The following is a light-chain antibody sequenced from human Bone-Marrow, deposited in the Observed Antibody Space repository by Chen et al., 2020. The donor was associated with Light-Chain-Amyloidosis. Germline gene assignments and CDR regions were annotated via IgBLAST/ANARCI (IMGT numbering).Light chain of an antibody. CDR1: QDISNY. CDR3: QQYDNLPPYT. V-gene: IGKV1-33*01. J-gene: IGKJ2*01. CDR2: DAS. Sequence: DIQMTQSPSSLSASVGDRVTITCQASQDISNYLNWYQQKPGKGPKLLIYDASNLETGVPSRISGSGSGTDFTFTISSLQPADIATYYCQQYDNLPPYTFGQGTKLEIK.